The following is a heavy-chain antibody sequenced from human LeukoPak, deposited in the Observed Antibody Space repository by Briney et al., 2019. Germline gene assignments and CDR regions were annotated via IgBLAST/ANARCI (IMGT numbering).Heavy chain of an antibody. CDR2: IVVGSGNT. V-gene: IGHV1-58*02. Sequence: SVKVSCKASGGTFSSYAISWVRQARGQRLEWIGWIVVGSGNTNYAQKFQERVTITRDMSTSIAYMELSSLRSEDTAVYYCAAGKSYGQSPLFDPWGQGTLVTVSS. CDR1: GGTFSSYA. D-gene: IGHD5-18*01. CDR3: AAGKSYGQSPLFDP. J-gene: IGHJ5*02.